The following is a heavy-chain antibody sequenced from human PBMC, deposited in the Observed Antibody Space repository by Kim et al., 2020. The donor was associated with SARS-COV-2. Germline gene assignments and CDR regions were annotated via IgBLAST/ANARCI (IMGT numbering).Heavy chain of an antibody. Sequence: SETLSLTCTVSGDSITTDYYWGWIRQAPGKCLEWIWGRIYTGATFYSEPLGSRVTISLDMAKNQVSLTLTSVTAADTAVYYCARDGLYWRRLDYWGQGILVTVSS. CDR2: RIYTGAT. J-gene: IGHJ4*02. V-gene: IGHV4-38-2*02. D-gene: IGHD2-15*01. CDR3: ARDGLYWRRLDY. CDR1: GDSITTDYY.